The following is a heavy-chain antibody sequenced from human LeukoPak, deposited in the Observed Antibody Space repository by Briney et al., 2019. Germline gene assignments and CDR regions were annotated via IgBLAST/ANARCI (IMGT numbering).Heavy chain of an antibody. Sequence: GGSLRLSCAASGFTVSSNYMSWVRQPPGKGLEWVSVIYSGGSTYYAKSVKGRFTVSRDNSKNTLYLQTISLRAEDTAVYYCARGPVAPWYGMDVWGQGTTVTVSS. J-gene: IGHJ6*02. CDR1: GFTVSSNY. D-gene: IGHD2-15*01. V-gene: IGHV3-53*01. CDR3: ARGPVAPWYGMDV. CDR2: IYSGGST.